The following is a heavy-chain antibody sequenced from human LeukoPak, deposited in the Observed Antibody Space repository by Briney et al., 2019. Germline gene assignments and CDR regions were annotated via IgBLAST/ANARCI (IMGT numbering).Heavy chain of an antibody. CDR1: GFTVSSNY. V-gene: IGHV3-53*01. D-gene: IGHD6-13*01. CDR3: ARDLGPHIAVARHFDY. CDR2: IYSGDTT. J-gene: IGHJ4*02. Sequence: PGGSLRLSCAASGFTVSSNYMCWVRQAPGKGLQWVSVIYSGDTTYYADSVKGRFTISRDNAKNSLYLQMNSLRAEDTAVYYCARDLGPHIAVARHFDYWGQGTLVTVSS.